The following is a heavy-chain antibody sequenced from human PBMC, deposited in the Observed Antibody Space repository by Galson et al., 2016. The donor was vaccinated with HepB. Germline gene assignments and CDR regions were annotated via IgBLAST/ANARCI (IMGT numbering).Heavy chain of an antibody. Sequence: PALVKPTQTLTLTCTVSGFSLSSARMGVSWIRQPPGKALEWLAQIFWNDEESYSTSLKSRLTISKDTSKNQVVLSMTNVDPVDTATYYCARIHLNALSGRPDAFDVWGQGTVVIV. CDR2: IFWNDEE. V-gene: IGHV2-26*02. CDR3: ARIHLNALSGRPDAFDV. J-gene: IGHJ3*01. CDR1: GFSLSSARMG. D-gene: IGHD1-26*01.